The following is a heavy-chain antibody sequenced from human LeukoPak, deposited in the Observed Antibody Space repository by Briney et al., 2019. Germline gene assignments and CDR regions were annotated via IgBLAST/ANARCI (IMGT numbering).Heavy chain of an antibody. J-gene: IGHJ4*01. CDR3: ARHKSTSGLLVTDY. V-gene: IGHV1-18*01. CDR1: GFTFTSYG. D-gene: IGHD4-23*01. CDR2: INTYNGNT. Sequence: ASVKVSCKASGFTFTSYGISWVRQAPGQGLEWMGWINTYNGNTNYAQKLQGRVTTTTDTSTTTAYMELRSLSSDDTALYYCARHKSTSGLLVTDYWYHGTMVSVSS.